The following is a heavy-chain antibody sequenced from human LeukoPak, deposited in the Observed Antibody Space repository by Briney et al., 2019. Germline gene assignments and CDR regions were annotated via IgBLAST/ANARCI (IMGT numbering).Heavy chain of an antibody. CDR3: ARGIAAAGTYYYYYMDV. CDR1: GLTFSSYS. J-gene: IGHJ6*03. Sequence: GGSLRLSCAASGLTFSSYSMNWVRQAPGKGLEWVSSISSSSSYIYYADSVKGRFTISRDNAKNSLYLQMNSLRAEDTAVYYCARGIAAAGTYYYYYMDVWGKGTTVTVSS. V-gene: IGHV3-21*01. CDR2: ISSSSSYI. D-gene: IGHD6-13*01.